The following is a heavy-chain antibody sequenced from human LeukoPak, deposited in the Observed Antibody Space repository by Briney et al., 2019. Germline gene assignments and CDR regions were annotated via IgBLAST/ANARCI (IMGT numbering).Heavy chain of an antibody. CDR2: INPNSGDT. CDR3: ARGGLRVMVYRLYYMDV. J-gene: IGHJ6*03. D-gene: IGHD2-8*01. Sequence: AASVTVSCKASGYSFTDKYMHWVRQAPGQGLEWMGWINPNSGDTKYAQKFQGRVTMTRDTSISTAYMELTRLRSDDTAVYYCARGGLRVMVYRLYYMDVWGKGTTVTVSS. V-gene: IGHV1-2*02. CDR1: GYSFTDKY.